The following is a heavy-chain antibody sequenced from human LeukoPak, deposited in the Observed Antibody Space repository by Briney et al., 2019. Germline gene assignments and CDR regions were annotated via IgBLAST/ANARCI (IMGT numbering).Heavy chain of an antibody. CDR1: GFTFSSYW. J-gene: IGHJ4*02. V-gene: IGHV3-74*01. CDR3: AKEGHNYYDSSGYPFFDY. D-gene: IGHD3-22*01. CDR2: IKSDGST. Sequence: GGSLRLSCAASGFTFSSYWMHWVRQTPGKGLVWVSRIKSDGSTIYADSVKGRFTISRDNAKNSLYLQMNSLRDEDTAVYYCAKEGHNYYDSSGYPFFDYWGQGTLVTVSS.